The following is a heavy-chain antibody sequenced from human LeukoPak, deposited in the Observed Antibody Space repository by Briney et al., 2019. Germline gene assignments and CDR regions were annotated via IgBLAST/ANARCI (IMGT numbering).Heavy chain of an antibody. J-gene: IGHJ4*02. CDR2: ISGGGGST. CDR1: GFNFNDYA. CDR3: ARGTGY. Sequence: GGSLRLSCAPSGFNFNDYAMHWVRQAPGKGLEWVSLISGGGGSTYYADSVKGRFTISRDNSKNSLYLQMNSLRTEDTAFYYCARGTGYWGQGTLVTVSS. V-gene: IGHV3-43*02.